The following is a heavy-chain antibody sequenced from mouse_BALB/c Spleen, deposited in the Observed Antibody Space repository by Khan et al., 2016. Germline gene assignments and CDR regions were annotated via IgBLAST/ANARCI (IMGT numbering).Heavy chain of an antibody. D-gene: IGHD2-2*01. V-gene: IGHV5-9-3*01. CDR2: ISSGGSYT. Sequence: VELVESGGGLVKPGGSLKLSCAATGFTFSSYAMSWVRQIPEKRLEWVATISSGGSYTFYPDSVKGRFTISRDNAKNTMYLQMSSLRSEDTAMYYCARRDFGYDVGAMDYWGQGTSVTVSS. CDR3: ARRDFGYDVGAMDY. J-gene: IGHJ4*01. CDR1: GFTFSSYA.